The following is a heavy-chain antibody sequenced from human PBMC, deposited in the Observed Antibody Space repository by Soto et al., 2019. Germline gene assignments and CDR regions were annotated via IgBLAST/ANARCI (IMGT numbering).Heavy chain of an antibody. D-gene: IGHD3-3*01. CDR3: AREYYDFWSGYYTGMFSGRDYYYGMDV. Sequence: QVQLQESGPGLVKPSGTLSLTCAVSGGSISSSNWWSWVRQPPGKGLEWIGEIYHSGSTNYNPSLKSRVTISVDKSKNQFSRKLSSVTAADTAVYYCAREYYDFWSGYYTGMFSGRDYYYGMDVWGQGTTVTVSS. J-gene: IGHJ6*02. CDR1: GGSISSSNW. V-gene: IGHV4-4*02. CDR2: IYHSGST.